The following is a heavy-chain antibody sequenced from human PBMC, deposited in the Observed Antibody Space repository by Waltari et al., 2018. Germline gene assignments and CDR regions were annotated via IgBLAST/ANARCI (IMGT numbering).Heavy chain of an antibody. J-gene: IGHJ4*02. Sequence: QVQLQESGPGLVKPSETLSLTCTVSGGSISGHNWSWIRQAAGKGLEWIGRIPASGTTDYNPSLRSRVTMAVDTSKNQLSLKLRSVTAADTAVYYCVRDRGRLTADYWGQGTLVTVSS. CDR3: VRDRGRLTADY. V-gene: IGHV4-4*07. CDR2: IPASGTT. CDR1: GGSISGHN. D-gene: IGHD3-10*01.